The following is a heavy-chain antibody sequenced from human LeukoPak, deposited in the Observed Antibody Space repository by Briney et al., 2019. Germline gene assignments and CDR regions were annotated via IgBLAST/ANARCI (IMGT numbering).Heavy chain of an antibody. CDR1: GGTFSSYG. CDR2: ISGSGGST. D-gene: IGHD6-19*01. J-gene: IGHJ4*02. Sequence: SCKASGGTFSSYGMSWVRQAPGKGLEWVSAISGSGGSTYYADSVKGRFTTSRDNSKNTLYLQMNSLRAEDTAVYYCAKDLRQWLATAHDYWGQGTLVTVSS. CDR3: AKDLRQWLATAHDY. V-gene: IGHV3-23*01.